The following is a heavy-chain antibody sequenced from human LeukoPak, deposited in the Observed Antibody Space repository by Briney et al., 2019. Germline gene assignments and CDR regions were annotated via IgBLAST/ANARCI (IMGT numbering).Heavy chain of an antibody. CDR3: ARSYTPMVLDY. J-gene: IGHJ4*02. CDR2: IYYSGST. D-gene: IGHD5-18*01. V-gene: IGHV4-59*01. CDR1: GGSISSYY. Sequence: SETLSLTCTVSGGSISSYYWSWIRQPPGKGLEWISYIYYSGSTNYNPSLKSRVTISVDTSKNQFSLELSSVTAAYTAVYYCARSYTPMVLDYWGQGTLVTVSS.